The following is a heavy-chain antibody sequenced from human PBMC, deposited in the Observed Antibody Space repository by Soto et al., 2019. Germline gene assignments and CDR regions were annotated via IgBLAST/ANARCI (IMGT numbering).Heavy chain of an antibody. CDR3: AKGGYQLLSGDAFDI. V-gene: IGHV3-9*01. Sequence: EVQLVESGGGLVQPGRSLRLSCAASGFTFDDYAMHWVRQAPGKGLEWVSGISWNSGSIGYADSVKGRFTISRVNDKNSLYLQMNSLRAEDTALYYCAKGGYQLLSGDAFDIWGQGTMVTVSS. J-gene: IGHJ3*02. D-gene: IGHD2-2*01. CDR1: GFTFDDYA. CDR2: ISWNSGSI.